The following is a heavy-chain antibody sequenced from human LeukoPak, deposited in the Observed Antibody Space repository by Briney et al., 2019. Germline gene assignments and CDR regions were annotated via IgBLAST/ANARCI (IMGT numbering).Heavy chain of an antibody. J-gene: IGHJ4*02. CDR3: ARERGRGRDSPWFDY. V-gene: IGHV3-53*01. CDR1: GFIVSGDF. D-gene: IGHD1-26*01. CDR2: IYSDGST. Sequence: GGSLRLSCAASGFIVSGDFMSWVRQAPGKGLEWVSVIYSDGSTYYADSVKGRFTISSDNSKNTLDLQMTGLGAEDTAVYYCARERGRGRDSPWFDYWGQGTLVTVSS.